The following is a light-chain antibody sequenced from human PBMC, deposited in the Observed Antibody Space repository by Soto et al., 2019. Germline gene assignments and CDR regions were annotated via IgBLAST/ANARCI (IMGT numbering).Light chain of an antibody. CDR3: PQYCSYPLT. Sequence: AIRMTQSPSSFSASTGDRVTITCRASQGISSNLAWYQVKPGKAPRLLIYTASYLESGVPSRFSGSGSGTDFILTISALPSEEFAVYYCPQYCSYPLTFGGGTKVEIK. CDR1: QGISSN. J-gene: IGKJ4*01. V-gene: IGKV1-8*01. CDR2: TAS.